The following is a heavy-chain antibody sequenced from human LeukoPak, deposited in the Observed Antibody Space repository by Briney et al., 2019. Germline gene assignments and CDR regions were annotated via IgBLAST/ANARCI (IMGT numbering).Heavy chain of an antibody. D-gene: IGHD2-15*01. CDR3: TRRSCSGGSCHLDY. CDR2: IYHSGST. CDR1: GGSISSGGYS. J-gene: IGHJ4*02. V-gene: IGHV4-30-2*01. Sequence: SETLSLTCAVSGGSISSGGYSWSWIRQPPGKGLEWIGYIYHSGSTYYNPSLKSRVTISVDRSKNQFSLKLSSVTAADTAVYYCTRRSCSGGSCHLDYWGQGTLVTVSS.